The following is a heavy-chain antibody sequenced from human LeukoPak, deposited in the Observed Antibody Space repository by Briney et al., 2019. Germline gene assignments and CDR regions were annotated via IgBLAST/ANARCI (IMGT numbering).Heavy chain of an antibody. CDR3: ARGKVVAGTPGQNSWDY. Sequence: SETLSLTCTVSGGSISTYYWSWMRQPAGKGLEWIGRIHTSGGTNYNPSLKSRVTMSVDTSKNQFSLKLSSVTAADTAVYYCARGKVVAGTPGQNSWDYWGQGTLVTVSS. CDR2: IHTSGGT. V-gene: IGHV4-4*07. J-gene: IGHJ4*02. D-gene: IGHD6-19*01. CDR1: GGSISTYY.